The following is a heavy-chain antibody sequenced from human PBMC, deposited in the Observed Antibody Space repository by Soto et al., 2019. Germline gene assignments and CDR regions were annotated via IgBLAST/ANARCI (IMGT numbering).Heavy chain of an antibody. Sequence: GESLKISCKGSGCSFTTYWIGWGGQMPVKGLEWMGIIYPGDSDTRYSPSFQGQVTISADKSINTAYLQWSSLKASDTAMYYCARRSGDRSRSYGLDVWGQGTTVTVSS. CDR2: IYPGDSDT. D-gene: IGHD3-10*01. V-gene: IGHV5-51*01. CDR1: GCSFTTYW. CDR3: ARRSGDRSRSYGLDV. J-gene: IGHJ6*02.